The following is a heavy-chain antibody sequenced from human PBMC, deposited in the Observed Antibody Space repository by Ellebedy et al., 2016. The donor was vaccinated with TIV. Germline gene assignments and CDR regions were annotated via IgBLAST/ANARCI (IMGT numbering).Heavy chain of an antibody. CDR1: GYTLTGYY. D-gene: IGHD5-18*01. V-gene: IGHV1-46*01. Sequence: AASVKVSCKASGYTLTGYYMHWVRQAPGQGLEWMGIINPSGGNTNYAQKFQGRVTMTTDTSTSTVYMELSSLRSEDTALYYCAREKGYSYGFFDYWGQGTLVTVSS. J-gene: IGHJ4*02. CDR2: INPSGGNT. CDR3: AREKGYSYGFFDY.